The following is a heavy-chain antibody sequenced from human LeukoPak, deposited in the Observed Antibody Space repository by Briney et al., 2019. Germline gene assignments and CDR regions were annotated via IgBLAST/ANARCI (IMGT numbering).Heavy chain of an antibody. Sequence: SQALSLTCTVSGGSISSGSYYWSWIRQPAGKGLEWIGLIYYSGSTNYNPSLKSRVTISVDTSKNQFSLKLNSVTVADTAVYYCARSSEGRYYYDSRGYSYYYYYMDVWGKGTTVTISS. V-gene: IGHV4-61*02. CDR3: ARSSEGRYYYDSRGYSYYYYYMDV. CDR1: GGSISSGSYY. CDR2: IYYSGST. D-gene: IGHD3-22*01. J-gene: IGHJ6*03.